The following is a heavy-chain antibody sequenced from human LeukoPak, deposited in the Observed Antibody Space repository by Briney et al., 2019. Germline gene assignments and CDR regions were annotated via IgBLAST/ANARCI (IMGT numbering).Heavy chain of an antibody. J-gene: IGHJ5*02. D-gene: IGHD7-27*01. V-gene: IGHV3-66*01. CDR3: ARGEGFWGFVSGNWFDP. Sequence: PGGSLRLSCAASGFTVSSNYMSWVRQAPGKGLEWVSVIYSGGSTYYADSVKGRFTISRDNSKNTLYLQMNSLRAEDTAVYYCARGEGFWGFVSGNWFDPWGQGTLVTVSS. CDR1: GFTVSSNY. CDR2: IYSGGST.